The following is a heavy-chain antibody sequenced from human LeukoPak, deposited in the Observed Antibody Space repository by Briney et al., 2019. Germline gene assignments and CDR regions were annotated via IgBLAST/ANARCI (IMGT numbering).Heavy chain of an antibody. CDR2: TYHWSKWYN. CDR1: GVSVSSNSAA. Sequence: SQTLSLTCAISGVSVSSNSAAWSWIRQSPSRGLEWLGRTYHWSKWYNGYALSVKSRISINPDTSKNQFSLQLNSVTPEDTAVYYCASSKYYYDGSGYYAFDIWGQGTMVTVSS. V-gene: IGHV6-1*01. J-gene: IGHJ3*02. CDR3: ASSKYYYDGSGYYAFDI. D-gene: IGHD3-22*01.